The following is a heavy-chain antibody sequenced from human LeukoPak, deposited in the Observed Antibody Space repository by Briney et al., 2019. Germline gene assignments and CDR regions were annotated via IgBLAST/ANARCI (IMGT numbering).Heavy chain of an antibody. D-gene: IGHD2-15*01. CDR2: ISSSGSTI. CDR1: GFTFSSYE. J-gene: IGHJ4*02. Sequence: GGSLRLSCAASGFTFSSYEMNWVRQAPGKGLEWVSYISSSGSTIYYADSVKGRFTISRDNAKSSLYLQMNSLRAKDTAVYYCARGNYCSGGSCYQTASFDYWGQGALVTVSS. V-gene: IGHV3-48*03. CDR3: ARGNYCSGGSCYQTASFDY.